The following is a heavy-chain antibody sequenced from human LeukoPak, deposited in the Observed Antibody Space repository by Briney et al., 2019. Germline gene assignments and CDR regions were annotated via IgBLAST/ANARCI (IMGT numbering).Heavy chain of an antibody. CDR3: GRDRGGGVFDS. D-gene: IGHD2-8*01. V-gene: IGHV4-61*02. CDR1: SGSISSGSYY. J-gene: IGHJ4*02. CDR2: THTSGTT. Sequence: SETLSLTCIGSSGSISSGSYYWSWIRQPAGKGLEWVGRTHTSGTTNYNPSLESRVTVSVDTSKNQFSLKLISATAADTAVYYCGRDRGGGVFDSWGQGILVTVSS.